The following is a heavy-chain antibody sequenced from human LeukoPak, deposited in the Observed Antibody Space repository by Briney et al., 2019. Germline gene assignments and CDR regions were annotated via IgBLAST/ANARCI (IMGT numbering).Heavy chain of an antibody. Sequence: GGSLRHSCAASGFTFSNAWMSWVRQAPGKGLEWVGRIKSKTDGGTTDYAAPVKGRFTISRDDSKNTLYLQMNSLKTEDTAVYYCTTRCSSTSCKYFDYWGQETLVTVSS. D-gene: IGHD2-2*01. CDR3: TTRCSSTSCKYFDY. J-gene: IGHJ4*02. CDR1: GFTFSNAW. CDR2: IKSKTDGGTT. V-gene: IGHV3-15*01.